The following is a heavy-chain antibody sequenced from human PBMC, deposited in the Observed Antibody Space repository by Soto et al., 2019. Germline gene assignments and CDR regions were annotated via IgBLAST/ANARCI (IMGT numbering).Heavy chain of an antibody. J-gene: IGHJ4*02. D-gene: IGHD6-19*01. Sequence: QVQLQESGPGLVKPSQTLSLTCTVSGGSIRSGDYYWSWIRQPPGKGLEWIGYIFSSGSTHYNPSLKSRVTISVATSKNQFSLKLSSVTAADTAVYYCARDSRTYSSGWAFDSWGQGTLVTVSS. CDR2: IFSSGST. CDR1: GGSIRSGDYY. CDR3: ARDSRTYSSGWAFDS. V-gene: IGHV4-30-4*01.